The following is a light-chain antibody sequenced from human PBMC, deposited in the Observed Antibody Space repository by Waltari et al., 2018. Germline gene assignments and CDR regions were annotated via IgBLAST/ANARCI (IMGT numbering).Light chain of an antibody. CDR2: RGS. V-gene: IGLV3-9*01. J-gene: IGLJ2*01. CDR1: NIGSKN. Sequence: SYEVTQSLSVSVALGQTAKITCGGDNIGSKNVHWYQQKPVQAPVLVLYRGSNRPSGIPGRFSGSNSGNTATLTISGVQGGDEGDDYCQVWDASSASVVFGGGSQLTVL. CDR3: QVWDASSASVV.